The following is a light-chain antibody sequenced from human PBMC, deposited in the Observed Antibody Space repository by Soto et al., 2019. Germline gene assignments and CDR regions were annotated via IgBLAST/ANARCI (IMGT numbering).Light chain of an antibody. V-gene: IGLV2-8*01. Sequence: QSALTQPPSASGSPGQSVTISCTGTSSDVGRYNYVSWYQQHPGKAPKLMIYDVTKRPSGVPDRFSGSKSGNTASLTVSGLQAEDEADYYCSSYAGNNKLIFGGGTKVTVL. CDR2: DVT. CDR3: SSYAGNNKLI. J-gene: IGLJ2*01. CDR1: SSDVGRYNY.